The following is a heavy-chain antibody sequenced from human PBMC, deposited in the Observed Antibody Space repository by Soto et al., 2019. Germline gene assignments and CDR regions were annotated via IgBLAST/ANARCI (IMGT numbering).Heavy chain of an antibody. D-gene: IGHD1-26*01. CDR3: ARNRKGGSNPDFDY. Sequence: QVQLVQSGAEVKKPGSSVKVSCKASGGTFSSYAISWVRQAPGQGLEWMGGIIPIFGTANYAQKFQGRVTXXAXEXXSTAYMELSSLRSEDTAVYYCARNRKGGSNPDFDYWGQGTLVTVSS. V-gene: IGHV1-69*12. CDR2: IIPIFGTA. CDR1: GGTFSSYA. J-gene: IGHJ4*02.